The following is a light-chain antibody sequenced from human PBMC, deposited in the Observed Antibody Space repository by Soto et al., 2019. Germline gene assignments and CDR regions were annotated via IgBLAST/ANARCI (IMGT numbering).Light chain of an antibody. CDR1: SSNIGAYYD. CDR2: GDN. V-gene: IGLV1-40*01. CDR3: QSYDNSLSGYV. J-gene: IGLJ1*01. Sequence: QSALTQPPSVSGAPGQRVTISCTGSSSNIGAYYDVHWYQQLPGTAPKLLIYGDNNRPSGVPDRFSGSKSGTSASLAITGLQAEDEAHYYCQSYDNSLSGYVFGTGTKVTVL.